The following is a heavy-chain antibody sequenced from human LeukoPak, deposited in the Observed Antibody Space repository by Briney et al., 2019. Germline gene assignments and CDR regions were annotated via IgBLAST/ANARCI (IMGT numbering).Heavy chain of an antibody. V-gene: IGHV1-69*05. J-gene: IGHJ4*02. Sequence: ASVKVSCKASGGTFSSYAISWVRQAPGQGLEWMGGIIPIFGTANYAQKFQGRVTMTRDTSISTAYMELSSLRSEDTAVYYCARGNNWNEFDYWGQGTLVTVSS. D-gene: IGHD1-20*01. CDR2: IIPIFGTA. CDR3: ARGNNWNEFDY. CDR1: GGTFSSYA.